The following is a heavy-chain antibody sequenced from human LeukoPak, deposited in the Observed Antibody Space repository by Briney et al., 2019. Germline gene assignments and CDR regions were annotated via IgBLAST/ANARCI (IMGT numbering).Heavy chain of an antibody. CDR1: GFTFSTYG. J-gene: IGHJ4*02. D-gene: IGHD5/OR15-5a*01. CDR2: IWSDGSNK. V-gene: IGHV3-33*01. CDR3: ARRRYSVYDFDY. Sequence: GGSLRLSCAASGFTFSTYGMHWVRQAPGKGLEWVAVIWSDGSNKYYADSVKGRFTISRDNSKNPLYLQMNSLRAEDTAVYYCARRRYSVYDFDYWGQGTLVNVSS.